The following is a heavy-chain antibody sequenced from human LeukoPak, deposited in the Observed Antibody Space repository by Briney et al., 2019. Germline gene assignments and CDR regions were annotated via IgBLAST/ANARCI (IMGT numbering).Heavy chain of an antibody. Sequence: SETLSLTCAVSGGSFSGYYWSWIRQPPGKALEWIGFIYYSGSTIYNPSLKSRVTMWVDTAKKQFSLNLTSVSAADTALYFCAKVDGGGGDYGFDSWGQGTLVTVSS. J-gene: IGHJ4*02. CDR1: GGSFSGYY. V-gene: IGHV4-59*12. CDR2: IYYSGST. CDR3: AKVDGGGGDYGFDS. D-gene: IGHD4-17*01.